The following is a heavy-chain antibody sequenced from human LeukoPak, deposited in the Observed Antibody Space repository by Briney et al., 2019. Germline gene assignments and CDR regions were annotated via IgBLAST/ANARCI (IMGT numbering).Heavy chain of an antibody. D-gene: IGHD2-2*01. CDR2: INPSGGST. CDR1: GYTFTSYY. J-gene: IGHJ6*02. CDR3: ARDLRCSSTSCYLYYGMDV. Sequence: ASVKVSCKASGYTFTSYYMHWVRQAPGQGLEWMGTINPSGGSTSYAQKFQGRVTMTRDTSTSTVYMELSSLRSEDTAVYYCARDLRCSSTSCYLYYGMDVWGQGTTVTVSS. V-gene: IGHV1-46*01.